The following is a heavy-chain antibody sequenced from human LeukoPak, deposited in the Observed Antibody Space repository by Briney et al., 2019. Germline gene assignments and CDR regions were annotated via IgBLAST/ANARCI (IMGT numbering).Heavy chain of an antibody. CDR2: IYTSGST. D-gene: IGHD6-19*01. Sequence: SETLSLTCTVSGGSISSYYWSWIRQPAGKGLEWIGRIYTSGSTNYNPSLKSRVTMSVDTSKNQFSLKLSPVTAADTAVYYCARDPVYSSGWYSDDYWGQGTLVTVSS. CDR1: GGSISSYY. CDR3: ARDPVYSSGWYSDDY. J-gene: IGHJ4*02. V-gene: IGHV4-4*07.